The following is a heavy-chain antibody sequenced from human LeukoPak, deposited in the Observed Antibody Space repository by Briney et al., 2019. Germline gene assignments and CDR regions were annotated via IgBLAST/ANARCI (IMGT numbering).Heavy chain of an antibody. V-gene: IGHV3-21*01. CDR1: GLTFSNYD. J-gene: IGHJ4*02. CDR2: ISSSSSYI. D-gene: IGHD3-16*02. CDR3: AAGHYVWGSYQVPFDY. Sequence: GGSLRLSCAASGLTFSNYDMNWVRQAPGKGLEWVSCISSSSSYIYYADSVKGRFTISRDNARNSPYLQMNSLRAEDTAVYYCAAGHYVWGSYQVPFDYWGQGTLVTVSS.